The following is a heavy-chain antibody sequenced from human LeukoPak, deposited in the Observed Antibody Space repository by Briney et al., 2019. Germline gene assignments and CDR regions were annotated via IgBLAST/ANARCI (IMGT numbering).Heavy chain of an antibody. D-gene: IGHD3-9*01. CDR2: TSSSGNMI. CDR1: GFIFSNYE. V-gene: IGHV3-48*03. Sequence: GGSLRLSCAASGFIFSNYEMNWVRQAPGKGLEWVSYTSSSGNMIYYADSVKGRFTISRDNAKNSLYLQMNSLRAEDTAVYYCARGGILDYWGQGTLVTVSS. J-gene: IGHJ4*02. CDR3: ARGGILDY.